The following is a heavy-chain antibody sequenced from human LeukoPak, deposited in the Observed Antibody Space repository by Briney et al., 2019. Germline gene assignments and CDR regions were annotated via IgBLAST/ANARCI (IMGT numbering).Heavy chain of an antibody. D-gene: IGHD6-13*01. CDR1: GFSFSSYS. Sequence: GGSLRLSCAASGFSFSSYSMNWVRQAPGKGLEWVSVIYSSGNTYYADSVKDRFTISRDNSKNTMYLQMNSLRTEDTAVYYCARRRSSSWGIDYWGQGTLVTVSS. CDR2: IYSSGNT. V-gene: IGHV3-66*02. J-gene: IGHJ4*02. CDR3: ARRRSSSWGIDY.